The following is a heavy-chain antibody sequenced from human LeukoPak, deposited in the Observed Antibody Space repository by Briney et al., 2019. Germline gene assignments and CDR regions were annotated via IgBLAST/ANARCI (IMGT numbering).Heavy chain of an antibody. CDR2: IYHSGST. Sequence: PSETLSLTCAVSGYSISSVYDWAWIRQPPGKGPEWSGSIYHSGSTYYKPSLKSRVTISVDTSKNQFSLKVNSVTAADTAVYYCARHGGHSGFDPYDYWGQGTLVTVSS. D-gene: IGHD5-12*01. CDR3: ARHGGHSGFDPYDY. CDR1: GYSISSVYD. V-gene: IGHV4-38-2*01. J-gene: IGHJ4*02.